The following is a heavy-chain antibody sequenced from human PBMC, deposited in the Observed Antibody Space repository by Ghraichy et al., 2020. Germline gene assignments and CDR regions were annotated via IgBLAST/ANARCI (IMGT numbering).Heavy chain of an antibody. Sequence: LSLTCAASGFTFSNTYMSWIRQAPGKWPKWVGRIKKKAAGGTTEYAAPVKGRFTISRDDSENTLYLQMNSLKTEDTAVYYCTTYTDANFGWGQGTLVIVSS. V-gene: IGHV3-15*01. CDR2: IKKKAAGGTT. D-gene: IGHD2-2*02. CDR3: TTYTDANFG. CDR1: GFTFSNTY. J-gene: IGHJ4*02.